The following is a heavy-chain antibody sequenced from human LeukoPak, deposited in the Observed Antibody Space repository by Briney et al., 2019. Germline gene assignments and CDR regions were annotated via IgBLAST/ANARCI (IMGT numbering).Heavy chain of an antibody. Sequence: GSLRLSCAASGFTFSSYWMTWVRQAPGKGLEWVVNIKQDGGEKYYVDSVRGRFTISRDNAKNSLYLQMNSLRAEDTAVYYCARDHSRDGYNFWGQGTLVTVSS. D-gene: IGHD5-24*01. V-gene: IGHV3-7*01. CDR2: IKQDGGEK. CDR1: GFTFSSYW. CDR3: ARDHSRDGYNF. J-gene: IGHJ4*02.